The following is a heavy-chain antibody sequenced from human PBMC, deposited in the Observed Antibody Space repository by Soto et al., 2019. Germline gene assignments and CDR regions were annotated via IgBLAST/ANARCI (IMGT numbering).Heavy chain of an antibody. J-gene: IGHJ6*02. Sequence: SVKVSCKASGGTFSNYAITWVRQAPGQGLEWMGGIIPIFGTPKYAQKFQGRVTITADESTSTAYMELSSLRSEDTAVYYCARDREVMAAITDYYYGMDVWGQGTTVTVSS. D-gene: IGHD5-12*01. CDR1: GGTFSNYA. V-gene: IGHV1-69*13. CDR3: ARDREVMAAITDYYYGMDV. CDR2: IIPIFGTP.